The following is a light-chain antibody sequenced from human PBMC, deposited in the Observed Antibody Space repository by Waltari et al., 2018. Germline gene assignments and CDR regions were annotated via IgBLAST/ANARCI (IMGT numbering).Light chain of an antibody. CDR3: SSYTSSSTRV. CDR2: DVS. CDR1: SSDVGRHNY. J-gene: IGLJ1*01. V-gene: IGLV2-14*03. Sequence: STLTQPASVSGSPGQSITISCTGPSSDVGRHNYVSWYQQHPGKAPKLVIYDVSSRPSGVSNRFSGSKSGNTASLTIYGLQAEDEADYYCSSYTSSSTRVFGTGTRVTVL.